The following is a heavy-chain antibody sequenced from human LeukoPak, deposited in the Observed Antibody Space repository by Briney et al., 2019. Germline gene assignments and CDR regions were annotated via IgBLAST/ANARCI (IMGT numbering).Heavy chain of an antibody. D-gene: IGHD6-13*01. CDR1: GYTFTSYD. V-gene: IGHV1-8*01. Sequence: RGASVKVSCKASGYTFTSYDINWVRQATGQGLEWMGWMNPNSGNTGYAQKFPGRVTMTRNTSISTAYMELSSLRSEDTAVYYCARGVPHSSWYHRYYYYYGMDVWGQGTTVTVSS. CDR3: ARGVPHSSWYHRYYYYYGMDV. CDR2: MNPNSGNT. J-gene: IGHJ6*02.